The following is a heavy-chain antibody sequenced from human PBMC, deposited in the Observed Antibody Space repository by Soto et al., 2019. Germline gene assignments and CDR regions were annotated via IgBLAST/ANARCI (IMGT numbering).Heavy chain of an antibody. V-gene: IGHV4-39*01. CDR1: GGSISSSSYY. J-gene: IGHJ5*02. CDR3: ARRAYNWNDFNWFDP. CDR2: IYYSGST. Sequence: SETLSLTCTVSGGSISSSSYYWGWIRQPPGKGLEWIGSIYYSGSTYYNPSLKSRVTISVDTSKNQFSLKLSSVTAADTAVYYCARRAYNWNDFNWFDPWGQGTLVTVSS. D-gene: IGHD1-1*01.